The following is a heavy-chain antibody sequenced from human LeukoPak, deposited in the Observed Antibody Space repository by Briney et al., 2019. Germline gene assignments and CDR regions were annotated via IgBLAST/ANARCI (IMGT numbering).Heavy chain of an antibody. D-gene: IGHD1-26*01. CDR1: GFTFSSYS. Sequence: PGGSLRLSCAASGFTFSSYSMNWVRQAPGKGLEWVSSISSSSSYIYYADSVKGRFIISRDNAKNSLYLQMNSLRAEDTAVYYCARGSLVGATPRFDYWGQGTLVTVSS. CDR2: ISSSSSYI. J-gene: IGHJ4*02. V-gene: IGHV3-21*01. CDR3: ARGSLVGATPRFDY.